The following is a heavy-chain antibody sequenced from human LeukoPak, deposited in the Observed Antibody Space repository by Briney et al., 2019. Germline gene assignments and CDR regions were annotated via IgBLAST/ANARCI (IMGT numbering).Heavy chain of an antibody. Sequence: SETLSLTCTVSGGSISSSSYYWGWIRQPPGKGLEWIGSIYYSGSTYYNPSLKSRVTISVDTSKNQFSLKLSSVTAADTAVYYCARDGAAAGTAHYWGQGTLVTVSS. CDR2: IYYSGST. CDR1: GGSISSSSYY. J-gene: IGHJ4*02. D-gene: IGHD6-13*01. CDR3: ARDGAAAGTAHY. V-gene: IGHV4-39*07.